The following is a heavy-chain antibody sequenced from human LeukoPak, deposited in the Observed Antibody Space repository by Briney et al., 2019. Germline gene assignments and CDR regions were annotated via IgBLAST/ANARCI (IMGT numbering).Heavy chain of an antibody. Sequence: GVSLRLSCAASGFTFSSYSMNWVRQAPGKGLEWVSSISSSSYIYYADSVKGRFTISRDNAKNSLYLQMNSLRAEDTAVYYCARGYSSGWPPDYWGQGTLVTVSS. CDR2: ISSSSYI. J-gene: IGHJ4*02. CDR1: GFTFSSYS. V-gene: IGHV3-21*01. D-gene: IGHD6-19*01. CDR3: ARGYSSGWPPDY.